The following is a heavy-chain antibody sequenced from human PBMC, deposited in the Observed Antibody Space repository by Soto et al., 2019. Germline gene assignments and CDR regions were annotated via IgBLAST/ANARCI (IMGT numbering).Heavy chain of an antibody. D-gene: IGHD3-3*01. CDR2: IYYSGST. Sequence: SETLSLTCTVSGGSISSGGCYWSWIRQHPGKGLEWIGYIYYSGSTYYNPSLKSRVTISVDTSKNQFSLKLSSVTAADTAVYYCARVNRGHSWLYYDFWSGYYGYWGQGTLVTVSS. CDR1: GGSISSGGCY. J-gene: IGHJ4*02. CDR3: ARVNRGHSWLYYDFWSGYYGY. V-gene: IGHV4-31*03.